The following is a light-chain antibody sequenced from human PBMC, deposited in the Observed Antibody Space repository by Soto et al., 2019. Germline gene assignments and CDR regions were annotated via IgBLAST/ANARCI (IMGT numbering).Light chain of an antibody. J-gene: IGLJ1*01. CDR3: SSYTSITTVV. V-gene: IGLV2-14*01. CDR1: SSDVGGYNY. Sequence: QSVLTQPASVSGSPGQSITISCTGTSSDVGGYNYVSWYQQHPGKAPKLIIYEVSNRPSGVSNRFSGSKSGNTASPTISGLQAEDESDYYCSSYTSITTVVFGTGTKVTVL. CDR2: EVS.